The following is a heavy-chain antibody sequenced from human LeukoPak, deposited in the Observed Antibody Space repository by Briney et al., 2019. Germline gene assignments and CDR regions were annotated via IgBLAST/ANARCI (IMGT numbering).Heavy chain of an antibody. CDR1: EFTFSTYA. Sequence: GGSLRLSCAASEFTFSTYAMNWVRQAPGKGLEWVSSISGSGGDTYYADSVKGRFTISKDNSKSTLFLQMNSLRAEDTAVYYCARDDGDYFLDYWGQGTLVTVSS. CDR2: ISGSGGDT. CDR3: ARDDGDYFLDY. V-gene: IGHV3-23*01. J-gene: IGHJ4*02. D-gene: IGHD4-17*01.